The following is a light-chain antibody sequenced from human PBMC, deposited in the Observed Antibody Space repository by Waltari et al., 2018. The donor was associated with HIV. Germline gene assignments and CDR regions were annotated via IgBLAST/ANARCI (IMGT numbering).Light chain of an antibody. J-gene: IGLJ2*01. Sequence: QSVLTQPPSASGTPGQGVTISCSGSSPNIGSNAVNWYRQLPGTAPKVLIYSKKRRPSGVPDRFSGSKSGTSASLAISGLQSEDDADYYCAAWDDSLNGLLFGGGTKLTVL. CDR1: SPNIGSNA. CDR3: AAWDDSLNGLL. V-gene: IGLV1-44*01. CDR2: SKK.